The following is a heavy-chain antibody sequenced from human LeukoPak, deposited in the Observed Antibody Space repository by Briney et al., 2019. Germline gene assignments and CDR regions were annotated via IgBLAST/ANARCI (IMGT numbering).Heavy chain of an antibody. CDR3: AQGKYSSSWYGDY. D-gene: IGHD6-13*01. J-gene: IGHJ4*02. V-gene: IGHV3-23*01. Sequence: GGSLRLSCAASGFTFSSFGMSGVRQAPGKGLEWVSTISGSGGGTYYADSVKGRFTISRDNSKNTLYLQMNSLRAEDTAVYYCAQGKYSSSWYGDYWGQGTLVTVSS. CDR2: ISGSGGGT. CDR1: GFTFSSFG.